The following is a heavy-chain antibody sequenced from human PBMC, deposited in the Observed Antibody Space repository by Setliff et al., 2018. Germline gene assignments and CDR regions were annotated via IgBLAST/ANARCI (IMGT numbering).Heavy chain of an antibody. CDR3: ARRDGRSGYLCFDL. D-gene: IGHD3-22*01. V-gene: IGHV4-39*07. Sequence: KPSETLSLTCTVSGGSISSSSYYWGWIRQPPGKGLEWIGSIYYSGSTYYNPSLKSRVTISVDTSKNQFSLKLSSVTAADTAVYYCARRDGRSGYLCFDLWGHGSLVTVSS. CDR2: IYYSGST. J-gene: IGHJ4*01. CDR1: GGSISSSSYY.